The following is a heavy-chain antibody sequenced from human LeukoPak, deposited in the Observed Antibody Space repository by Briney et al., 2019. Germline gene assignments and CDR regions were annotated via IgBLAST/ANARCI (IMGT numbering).Heavy chain of an antibody. J-gene: IGHJ4*02. CDR3: AREHYGGNSEGY. Sequence: GGSLRLSCAASGFTVSSNYMSWVRQAPGKGLEWVSVIYSGGSTYYAVSVKGRFTISRDNSKNTLYLQMNSLRAEDTAVYYCAREHYGGNSEGYWGQGTLVTVSS. CDR2: IYSGGST. V-gene: IGHV3-53*01. CDR1: GFTVSSNY. D-gene: IGHD4-23*01.